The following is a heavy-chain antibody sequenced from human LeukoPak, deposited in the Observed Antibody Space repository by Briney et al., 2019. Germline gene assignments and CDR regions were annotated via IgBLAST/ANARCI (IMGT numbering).Heavy chain of an antibody. CDR3: GTLLSNGPFDY. CDR2: IYPDSGAT. CDR1: GYTFTGYY. V-gene: IGHV1-2*02. J-gene: IGHJ4*02. Sequence: ASVKVSCKASGYTFTGYYMHWVRQAPGQGLEWMGYIYPDSGATKYAQKFQGRVTMTRDTSISTAYMELSGLRSDDTAVYYCGTLLSNGPFDYWGQGSLVTVSS.